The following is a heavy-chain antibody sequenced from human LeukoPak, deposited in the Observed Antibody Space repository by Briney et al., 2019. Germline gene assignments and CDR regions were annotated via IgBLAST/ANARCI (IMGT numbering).Heavy chain of an antibody. J-gene: IGHJ5*02. CDR1: GGSFSGYY. CDR2: IYYSGST. V-gene: IGHV4-59*08. Sequence: SETLSLTCAVYGGSFSGYYWSWIRQPPGKGLEWIGYIYYSGSTNYNPSLKSRVTISVDTSKNQFSLKLSSVTAADTAVYYCARHRGMAAAGHGRNWFDPWGQGTLVTVSS. D-gene: IGHD6-13*01. CDR3: ARHRGMAAAGHGRNWFDP.